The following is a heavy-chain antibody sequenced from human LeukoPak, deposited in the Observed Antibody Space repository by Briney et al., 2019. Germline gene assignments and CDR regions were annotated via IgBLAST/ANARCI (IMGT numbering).Heavy chain of an antibody. J-gene: IGHJ6*04. Sequence: GGSLSLSCAASGFTFSSYAMHWVRQAPGKGLEWVAVISYDGSNKYYADSVKGRFTISRDNSKNTLYLQMNSLRAEDTAVYYCARDIVVVPAAMALYYYYYGMDVWGKGTTVTVSS. D-gene: IGHD2-2*01. V-gene: IGHV3-30*04. CDR2: ISYDGSNK. CDR3: ARDIVVVPAAMALYYYYYGMDV. CDR1: GFTFSSYA.